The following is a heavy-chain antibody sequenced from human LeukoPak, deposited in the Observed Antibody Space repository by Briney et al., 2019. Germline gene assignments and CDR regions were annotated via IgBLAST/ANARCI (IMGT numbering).Heavy chain of an antibody. V-gene: IGHV1-69*13. J-gene: IGHJ4*02. CDR3: ARNDYGDYVGEYYFDY. Sequence: SVKVSCKASGGTFSSYAISWVRQAPGQGLEWMGGIIPIFGTANYAQKFQCRVTITADESTSTAYMELSSLRSEDTAVYYCARNDYGDYVGEYYFDYWGQGTLVTVSS. CDR2: IIPIFGTA. D-gene: IGHD4-17*01. CDR1: GGTFSSYA.